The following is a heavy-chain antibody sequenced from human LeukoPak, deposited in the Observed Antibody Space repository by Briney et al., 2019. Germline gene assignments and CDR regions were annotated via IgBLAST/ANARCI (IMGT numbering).Heavy chain of an antibody. CDR1: GYAIGCRKLY. D-gene: IGHD3-10*01. J-gene: IGHJ4*02. CDR3: ARHSVGYGSGSYSEPFDV. V-gene: IGHV4-39*01. CDR2: INYTWRA. Sequence: WGTLSLTCSVSGYAIGCRKLYWGWIRQAPGKGLEGMGNINYTWRAYYRRSLKGRVTISVDRAQNHFSLRLSSVTAADTAVFYCARHSVGYGSGSYSEPFDVWGKGTLVFVSS.